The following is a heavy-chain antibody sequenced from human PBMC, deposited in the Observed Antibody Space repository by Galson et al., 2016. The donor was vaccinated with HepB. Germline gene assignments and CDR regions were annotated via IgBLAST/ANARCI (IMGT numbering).Heavy chain of an antibody. Sequence: SCKASGYDFTGYYMHWVRQAPGQGLEWMGWINPYSGGTNYAQKFQGWVTMTRDTSISTAYMELTSLTSDDTAVYYCAIANDYCSGGNCYFDYWGQGSLVTVSS. D-gene: IGHD2-15*01. CDR3: AIANDYCSGGNCYFDY. V-gene: IGHV1-2*04. CDR1: GYDFTGYY. CDR2: INPYSGGT. J-gene: IGHJ4*02.